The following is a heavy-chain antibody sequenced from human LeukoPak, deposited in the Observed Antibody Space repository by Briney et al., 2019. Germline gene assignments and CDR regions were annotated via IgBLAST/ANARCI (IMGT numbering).Heavy chain of an antibody. CDR3: ARSSSRTGDYFDY. Sequence: SGPALVNPTRPRTLTCTFSGVSLSTGGMRVSWIRQPPEKALEWLARIDWDDDKFYSTSLKTRLTISKDTSKNQVVLTMTNMDPVDTATYYCARSSSRTGDYFDYWGQGTLVTVSS. J-gene: IGHJ4*02. CDR2: IDWDDDK. D-gene: IGHD6-19*01. CDR1: GVSLSTGGMR. V-gene: IGHV2-70*04.